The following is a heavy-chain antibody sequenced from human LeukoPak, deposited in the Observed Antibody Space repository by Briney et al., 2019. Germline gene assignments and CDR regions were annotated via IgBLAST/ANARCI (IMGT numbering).Heavy chain of an antibody. CDR2: IYYSGST. CDR1: GGSISSSSYY. V-gene: IGHV4-39*01. CDR3: ARHVVSGWQDIDY. J-gene: IGHJ4*02. D-gene: IGHD6-19*01. Sequence: SETLSLTCTVSGGSISSSSYYWGWLRQPPGKGLEWIGSIYYSGSTYYNPSLKSRVTISVDTSKNQFSLKLSSVTAADTAVYYCARHVVSGWQDIDYWGQGTLVTVSS.